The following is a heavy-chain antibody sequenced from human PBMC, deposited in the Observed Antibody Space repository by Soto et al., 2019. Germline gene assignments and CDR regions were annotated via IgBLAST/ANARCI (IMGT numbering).Heavy chain of an antibody. V-gene: IGHV3-23*01. Sequence: GGSLRLSCAASGFTFSSYAMSWVRQAPGKGLEWVSAISGSGGSTYYADSVKGRFTISRDNSKNTLYLQMNRLRAEDTGGYYCARRVSSTWYSVYFDIWGQGTMVIVS. CDR2: ISGSGGST. D-gene: IGHD6-13*01. CDR1: GFTFSSYA. CDR3: ARRVSSTWYSVYFDI. J-gene: IGHJ3*02.